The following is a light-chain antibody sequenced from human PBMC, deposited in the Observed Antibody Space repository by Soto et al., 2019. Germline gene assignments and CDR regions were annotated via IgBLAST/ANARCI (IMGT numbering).Light chain of an antibody. CDR1: SSDVGAYNF. Sequence: QSVLTQPASVSGSRGQSITISCTGTSSDVGAYNFVSWYQQHPGKLPKLMIFDVSRRPSGVSDRFSGSKSGNTASLTISGLQAADEGDYYCSSYTSSSTHVFGSGTKLTVL. V-gene: IGLV2-14*03. J-gene: IGLJ1*01. CDR3: SSYTSSSTHV. CDR2: DVS.